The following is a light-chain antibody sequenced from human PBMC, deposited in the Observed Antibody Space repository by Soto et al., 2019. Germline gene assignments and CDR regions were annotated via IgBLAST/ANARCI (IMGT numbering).Light chain of an antibody. J-gene: IGKJ5*01. CDR2: GSS. V-gene: IGKV3-20*01. Sequence: EIVLAQSPGTLSLSPGERATLPCRASQSVSSSYLAWYQQKPGQAPRLLIYGSSNRATGIPGGFSGSGSGTDFTLTISRLEPEDFAVYYCQQYGRSPPYTFGQGTRLEIK. CDR3: QQYGRSPPYT. CDR1: QSVSSSY.